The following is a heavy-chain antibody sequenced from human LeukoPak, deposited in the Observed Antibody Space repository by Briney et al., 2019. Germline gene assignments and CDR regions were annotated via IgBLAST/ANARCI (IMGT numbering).Heavy chain of an antibody. CDR2: IYSSGSS. CDR3: ARYMSGNYPFDY. J-gene: IGHJ4*02. D-gene: IGHD1-26*01. V-gene: IGHV4-4*07. Sequence: PSETLSLTCSVSGGSISRYYWGWIRQPAGKGLEWIGRIYSSGSSDYSPSLESRVTMSVDTSKNQLSLRLSSVTAADTAVYYCARYMSGNYPFDYWGQGTLVTVSS. CDR1: GGSISRYY.